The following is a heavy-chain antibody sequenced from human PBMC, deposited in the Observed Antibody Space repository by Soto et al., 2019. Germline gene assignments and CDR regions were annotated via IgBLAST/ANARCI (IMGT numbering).Heavy chain of an antibody. CDR3: ARGPGATADY. J-gene: IGHJ4*02. D-gene: IGHD1-26*01. CDR1: GGSFSGYY. CDR2: INHSGST. V-gene: IGHV4-34*01. Sequence: QVQLQQWGAGLLKPSETLSLTCAVYGGSFSGYYWSWIRQPPGKGLERIGEINHSGSTNYNPSLKSRVTISVDTSKNQFSLKLSSVTAADTAVYYCARGPGATADYWGQGTLVTVSS.